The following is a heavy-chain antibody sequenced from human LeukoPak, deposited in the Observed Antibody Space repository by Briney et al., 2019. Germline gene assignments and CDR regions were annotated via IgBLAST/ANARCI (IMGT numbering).Heavy chain of an antibody. V-gene: IGHV3-23*01. D-gene: IGHD1-20*01. J-gene: IGHJ4*02. CDR3: AKKITAPGPYFDS. Sequence: GGSLRLSCVASGFTFSSYAMSWVRQAPGKGLEWVSGISGSGGNTYHADSVKGRFSISRDNSKSTLYLQMNSLRAEDTAVYYCAKKITAPGPYFDSWGQGTLVTVSS. CDR1: GFTFSSYA. CDR2: ISGSGGNT.